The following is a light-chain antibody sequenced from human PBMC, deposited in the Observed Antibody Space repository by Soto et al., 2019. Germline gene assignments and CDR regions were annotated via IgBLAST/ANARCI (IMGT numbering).Light chain of an antibody. V-gene: IGKV3-20*01. Sequence: IVWTQSSGTVSLSPGERATLSCRASQSLNSSYLAWYQQKPGQAPRLLIYDASSRATGIPDRFSGSGSGTDFTLTISRLEPEDSAVYYCQQYGSSPPIPFGQGTLLEIK. CDR1: QSLNSSY. CDR2: DAS. J-gene: IGKJ5*01. CDR3: QQYGSSPPIP.